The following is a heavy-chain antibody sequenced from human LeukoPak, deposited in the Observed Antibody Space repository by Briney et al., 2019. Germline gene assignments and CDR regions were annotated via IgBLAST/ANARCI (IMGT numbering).Heavy chain of an antibody. CDR2: INPNSGGT. CDR3: ARDVGYSYGSTLYWYFDL. CDR1: GYTFTGYY. D-gene: IGHD5-18*01. J-gene: IGHJ2*01. V-gene: IGHV1-2*02. Sequence: ASVKVSCKASGYTFTGYYMHWVRQAPGQGLEWMGWINPNSGGTNYAQKFQGRVTMTRDTSISTAYMELNRLRSDDTAVYYCARDVGYSYGSTLYWYFDLWGRGTLVTVSS.